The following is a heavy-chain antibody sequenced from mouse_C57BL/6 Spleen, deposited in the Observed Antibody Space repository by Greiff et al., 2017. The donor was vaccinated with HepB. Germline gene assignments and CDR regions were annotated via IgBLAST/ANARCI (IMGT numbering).Heavy chain of an antibody. CDR3: ARSPTTVVASFDY. J-gene: IGHJ2*01. D-gene: IGHD1-1*01. CDR2: IDPSDSYT. CDR1: GYTFTSYW. V-gene: IGHV1-50*01. Sequence: VQLQQPGAELVKPGASVKLSCKASGYTFTSYWMQWVKQRPGQGLEWIGEIDPSDSYTNYNQKFKGKATLTVDTSSSTAYMQLSSLTSEDSAVYYCARSPTTVVASFDYWGQGTTLTVSS.